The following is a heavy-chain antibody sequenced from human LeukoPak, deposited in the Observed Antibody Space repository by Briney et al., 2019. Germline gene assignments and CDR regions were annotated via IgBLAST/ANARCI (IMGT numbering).Heavy chain of an antibody. V-gene: IGHV4-34*01. CDR2: INHSGST. Sequence: PSETLSLTCAVYGGSFSGYYWNWIRLPPGKGLEWIGDINHSGSTNYNPSLKSRVTISGDTSKNQLSLKLTSVTAADTAVYYCARGRSPGYWGQGTLVTVSS. J-gene: IGHJ4*02. CDR1: GGSFSGYY. CDR3: ARGRSPGY. D-gene: IGHD3-10*01.